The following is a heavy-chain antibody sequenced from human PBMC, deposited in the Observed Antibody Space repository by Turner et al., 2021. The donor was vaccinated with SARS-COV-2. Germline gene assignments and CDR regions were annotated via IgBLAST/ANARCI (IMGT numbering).Heavy chain of an antibody. CDR1: GFTFSDYY. D-gene: IGHD2-15*01. J-gene: IGHJ4*02. Sequence: VQLVESGGGLVKPGGSLRLSCAASGFTFSDYYMSWIRQAPGKGLEWVSVIYSGGSTFYADSVKGRFTISRDNSKNTLYLQMNSLRAEDTAVYYCARDLGGLRFDYWGQGTLVTVSS. CDR3: ARDLGGLRFDY. CDR2: IYSGGST. V-gene: IGHV3-66*01.